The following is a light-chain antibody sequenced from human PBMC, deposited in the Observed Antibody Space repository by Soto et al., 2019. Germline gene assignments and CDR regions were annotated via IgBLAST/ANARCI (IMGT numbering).Light chain of an antibody. V-gene: IGKV1-9*01. J-gene: IGKJ2*01. CDR3: QHLNDYRYT. CDR1: QAISSS. Sequence: DIQLTQSPSFLSASVGDRVIITCRGSQAISSSLAWYQHNPGKAPKLLIYAASTLQNGVPSSVSRSGSGTEFTLTISSLQPEDFATYYCQHLNDYRYTFGQGTKVEIK. CDR2: AAS.